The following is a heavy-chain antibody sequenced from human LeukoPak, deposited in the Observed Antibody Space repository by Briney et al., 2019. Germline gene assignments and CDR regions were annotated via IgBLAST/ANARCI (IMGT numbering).Heavy chain of an antibody. J-gene: IGHJ4*02. Sequence: SETLSLTCTVSGGSISSSSYYWGWIRQPPGKGLEWIGEINHSGSTNYNPSLKSRVTISVDTSKNQFSLKLSSVTAADTAVYYCARHRGRWLSRDYFDYWGQGTLVTVSS. CDR1: GGSISSSSYY. CDR3: ARHRGRWLSRDYFDY. D-gene: IGHD4-23*01. CDR2: INHSGST. V-gene: IGHV4-39*01.